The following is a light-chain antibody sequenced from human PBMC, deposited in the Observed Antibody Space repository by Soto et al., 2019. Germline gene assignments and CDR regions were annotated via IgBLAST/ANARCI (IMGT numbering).Light chain of an antibody. V-gene: IGKV1-5*03. CDR1: QSINTW. Sequence: DIQMTQSPSTLSASVGDRVTITCRPSQSINTWLAWYQKKPGKAPKLLIQKASSLESGVPSRFSGSGSGTEFTLTITILQPDDFATYYCQQYHNFFPTFGQGTKLEIK. J-gene: IGKJ2*01. CDR2: KAS. CDR3: QQYHNFFPT.